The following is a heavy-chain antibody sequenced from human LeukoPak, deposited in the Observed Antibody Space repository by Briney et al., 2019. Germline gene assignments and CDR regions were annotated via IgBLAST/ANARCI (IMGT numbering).Heavy chain of an antibody. V-gene: IGHV4-59*12. J-gene: IGHJ4*02. Sequence: SETLSLTCLVSGGSINGYYWSWIRQPPGKGLEWIGDIFYSGNTNYNPSLKSRVTISVDTSKNQFSLKLSSVTAADTAVYYCARAYLGSLDYWGQGTLVTVSS. D-gene: IGHD3-10*01. CDR3: ARAYLGSLDY. CDR1: GGSINGYY. CDR2: IFYSGNT.